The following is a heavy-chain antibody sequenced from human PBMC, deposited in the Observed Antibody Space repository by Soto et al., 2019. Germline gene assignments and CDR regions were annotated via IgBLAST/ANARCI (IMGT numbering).Heavy chain of an antibody. CDR1: GFTFSSYA. Sequence: GGSLRLSCAASGFTFSSYAMHWVRQAPGKGLEWVAVISYDGSNKYYADSVKGRFTISRDNSKNTLYLQMNSLRAEDTAVYYCARDRQANPPYYYGMDVWGQGTTVTVSS. V-gene: IGHV3-30-3*01. J-gene: IGHJ6*02. CDR3: ARDRQANPPYYYGMDV. CDR2: ISYDGSNK. D-gene: IGHD2-8*01.